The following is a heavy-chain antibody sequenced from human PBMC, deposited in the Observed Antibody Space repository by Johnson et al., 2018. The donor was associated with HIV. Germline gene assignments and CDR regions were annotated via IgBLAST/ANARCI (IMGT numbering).Heavy chain of an antibody. J-gene: IGHJ3*02. CDR3: AREAGTAFDI. V-gene: IGHV3-30*19. CDR1: GFTFSTYV. CDR2: ISYDGSNK. Sequence: QVQLVESGGGVVQPGGSLRLSCAASGFTFSTYVMHWVRQAPGKGLEWVAVISYDGSNKYYADSVKGRFTISRDNSKNTLYLQMNSLRAEDTAVYYCAREAGTAFDIWGQGTMVTVSS.